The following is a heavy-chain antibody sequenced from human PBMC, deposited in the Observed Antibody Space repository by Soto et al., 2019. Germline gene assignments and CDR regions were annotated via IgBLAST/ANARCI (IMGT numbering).Heavy chain of an antibody. D-gene: IGHD4-17*01. J-gene: IGHJ6*02. V-gene: IGHV4-34*01. Sequence: SETLSLTCAVYGGSFSGYYWSWIRQPPGKGLEWIGEINHSGSTNYNPSLKSRVTISVDTSKNQFSLKLSSVTAADTAVYYCASDYGDYAGLSYYYCGMDVWGQGTTVTVSS. CDR3: ASDYGDYAGLSYYYCGMDV. CDR2: INHSGST. CDR1: GGSFSGYY.